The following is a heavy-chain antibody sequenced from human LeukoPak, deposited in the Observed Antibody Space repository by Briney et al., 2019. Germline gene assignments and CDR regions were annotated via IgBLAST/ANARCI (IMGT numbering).Heavy chain of an antibody. D-gene: IGHD1-26*01. Sequence: GASVKVSCKASGYTFTGYYMHWVRQAPGQGLEWMGWINPNSGGTNYAQKFQGRVTMTRDTSISTACMELSRLRSDDTAVYYCARDLGGSYFEDYWGQGTLVTVSS. V-gene: IGHV1-2*02. CDR3: ARDLGGSYFEDY. CDR2: INPNSGGT. CDR1: GYTFTGYY. J-gene: IGHJ4*02.